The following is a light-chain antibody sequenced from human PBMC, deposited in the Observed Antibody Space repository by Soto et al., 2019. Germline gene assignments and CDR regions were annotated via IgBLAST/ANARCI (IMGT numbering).Light chain of an antibody. Sequence: DTQMTQSPSTLSASVGDRVTITCRASQTIGIWLAWYQQKPGKAPKPLIYKASNLQSGVSSRFSGSGSGTEFTLTISSLQPDDFATYYCQNYNSWTFGQGTKVEI. CDR2: KAS. CDR3: QNYNSWT. J-gene: IGKJ1*01. CDR1: QTIGIW. V-gene: IGKV1-5*03.